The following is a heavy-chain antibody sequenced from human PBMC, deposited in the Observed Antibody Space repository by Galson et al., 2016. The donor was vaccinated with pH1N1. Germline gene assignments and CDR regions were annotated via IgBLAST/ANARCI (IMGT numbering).Heavy chain of an antibody. CDR1: GFTFSSYG. CDR3: AKSPLFDGDYVGMDV. CDR2: ISYDGSNK. Sequence: LSCAASGFTFSSYGMHWVRQAPGKGLEWVAVISYDGSNKYYADSVKGRFTISRDKSKNTLYLQMNSLRAEDTAVYYCAKSPLFDGDYVGMDVWGQGTTVTVSS. J-gene: IGHJ6*02. V-gene: IGHV3-30*18. D-gene: IGHD4-17*01.